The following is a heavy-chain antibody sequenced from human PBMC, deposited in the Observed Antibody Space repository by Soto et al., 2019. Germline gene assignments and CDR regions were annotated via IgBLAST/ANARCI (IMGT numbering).Heavy chain of an antibody. Sequence: AISGSGGSTYYADSVKGRFTISRDNSKNTLYLQMNSLRAEDTAVYYCAKGRYGYTYGSFDYWGQGTLVTVSS. CDR3: AKGRYGYTYGSFDY. CDR2: ISGSGGST. J-gene: IGHJ4*02. V-gene: IGHV3-23*01. D-gene: IGHD5-18*01.